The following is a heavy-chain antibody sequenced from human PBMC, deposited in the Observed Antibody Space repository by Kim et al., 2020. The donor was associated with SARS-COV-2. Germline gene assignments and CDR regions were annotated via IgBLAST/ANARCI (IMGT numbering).Heavy chain of an antibody. V-gene: IGHV1-24*01. J-gene: IGHJ4*02. CDR1: GYTLTDLS. D-gene: IGHD3-22*01. CDR2: FDPEDGET. Sequence: ASVKVSCKVSGYTLTDLSMHWVRQAPGKGLEWMGGFDPEDGETIHAQRFQGRVTMTEDTSTDTAYMELSSLRSEDTAVYYCATVSPHYYDSSVFDYWGQGPLVTVCS. CDR3: ATVSPHYYDSSVFDY.